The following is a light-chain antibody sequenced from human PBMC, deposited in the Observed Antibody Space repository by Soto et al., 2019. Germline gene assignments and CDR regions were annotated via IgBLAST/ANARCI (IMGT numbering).Light chain of an antibody. CDR2: KAS. CDR3: QHYNSYSEA. V-gene: IGKV1-5*03. J-gene: IGKJ1*01. Sequence: DIQMTQSPSTLSGSLGDVVTITCRASQTISSWLAWYQQKPGKAPKLLIYKASTLKSGVPSRFSGSGSGTEFTLTISSLRPDDFATYYCQHYNSYSEAFGQGTKVDIK. CDR1: QTISSW.